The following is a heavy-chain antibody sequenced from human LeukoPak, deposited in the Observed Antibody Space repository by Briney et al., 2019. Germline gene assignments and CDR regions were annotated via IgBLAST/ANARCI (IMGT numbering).Heavy chain of an antibody. CDR2: IFHTGST. Sequence: PSETLSLTCAVSGGSISSSNWWSWVRQPPGQGLEWIGEIFHTGSTNYNPSLKSRVTISVDKSKNQFSLKLSSVTAADTAVYYCARDGREYAFDIWGQGTMVTVSS. CDR3: ARDGREYAFDI. J-gene: IGHJ3*02. V-gene: IGHV4-4*02. D-gene: IGHD3-10*01. CDR1: GGSISSSNW.